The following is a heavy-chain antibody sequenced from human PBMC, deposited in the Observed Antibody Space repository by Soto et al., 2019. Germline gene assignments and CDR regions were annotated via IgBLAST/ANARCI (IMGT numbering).Heavy chain of an antibody. D-gene: IGHD5-18*01. J-gene: IGHJ6*03. V-gene: IGHV3-53*04. CDR2: IYSGGST. CDR3: ARADAGYSYGPYYYYYMDV. Sequence: GGSLRLSCAASGFTVSSNYMSWVRQAPWKGLEWVSVIYSGGSTYYADSVKGRFTISRHNSKNTLYLQMNSLRAEDTAVYYCARADAGYSYGPYYYYYMDVWGKGTTVTVSS. CDR1: GFTVSSNY.